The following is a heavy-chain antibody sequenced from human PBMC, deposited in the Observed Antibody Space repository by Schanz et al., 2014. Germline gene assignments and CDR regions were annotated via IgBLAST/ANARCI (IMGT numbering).Heavy chain of an antibody. Sequence: EVQLVESGGGLVKPGGSLRLSCAASGFAFSAYSMNWVRQAPGKGLEWVSAISGSGETTYYADSVKGRFTISRDNSKNTLYLQMSSLKTEDTAVYYCARRKHAFDIWGQGTMVTVSS. CDR2: ISGSGETT. V-gene: IGHV3-21*01. CDR3: ARRKHAFDI. CDR1: GFAFSAYS. J-gene: IGHJ3*02.